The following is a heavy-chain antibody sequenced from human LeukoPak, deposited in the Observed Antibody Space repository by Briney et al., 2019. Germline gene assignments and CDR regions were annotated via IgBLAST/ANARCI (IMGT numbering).Heavy chain of an antibody. D-gene: IGHD6-19*01. CDR1: GGTFSTYA. J-gene: IGHJ5*02. V-gene: IGHV1-69*05. CDR2: IIPIFGTA. Sequence: WASVKVCCKASGGTFSTYAISWVRQAPGQGLEWMGGIIPIFGTANYAQKFQGRVTMTRNTSISTAYMELSSLRSEDTAVYYCARLDGAVAGDWFDPWGQGTLVTVSS. CDR3: ARLDGAVAGDWFDP.